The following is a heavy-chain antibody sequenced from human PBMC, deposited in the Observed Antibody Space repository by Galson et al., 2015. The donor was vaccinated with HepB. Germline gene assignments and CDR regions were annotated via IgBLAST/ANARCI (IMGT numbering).Heavy chain of an antibody. CDR1: GYTFTGYY. CDR2: INPNSGGT. J-gene: IGHJ6*03. D-gene: IGHD2-2*01. Sequence: SVKVSCKASGYTFTGYYMHWVRQAPGQGLEWMGWINPNSGGTNYAQEFQGRVTMTRDTSITTAYMELSRLTSDDTAVYYCARPYCSSTTCNSYMDVWGKGTTVTVSS. V-gene: IGHV1-2*02. CDR3: ARPYCSSTTCNSYMDV.